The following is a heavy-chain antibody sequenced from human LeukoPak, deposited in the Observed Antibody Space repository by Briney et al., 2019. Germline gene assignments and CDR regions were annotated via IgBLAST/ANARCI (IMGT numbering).Heavy chain of an antibody. CDR2: LSGSGIST. Sequence: GGSLRLSCAASGFTFTTYTMNWVRQAPGKGLEWVSALSGSGISTYYADSVKGRFTISRDNSKNILYLQMNSLRAEDTALYYCAKSRGSGTYEAIDYWGQGTLVTVSS. D-gene: IGHD3-10*01. J-gene: IGHJ4*02. CDR3: AKSRGSGTYEAIDY. CDR1: GFTFTTYT. V-gene: IGHV3-23*01.